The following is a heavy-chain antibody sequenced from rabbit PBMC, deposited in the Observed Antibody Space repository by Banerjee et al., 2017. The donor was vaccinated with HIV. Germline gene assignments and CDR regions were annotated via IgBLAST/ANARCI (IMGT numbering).Heavy chain of an antibody. CDR3: ARSSAVAYGFNL. V-gene: IGHV1S43*01. D-gene: IGHD6-1*01. Sequence: QEQLEESGGGLVTPGRTLTLSCTASGIDFSSYYYMCWVRQAPGKGLEWIACIGTSSGITWYASWVNGRFTISRSTSLNTVTLQMTSLTVADTATYFCARSSAVAYGFNLWGPGTLVTVS. CDR1: GIDFSSYYY. J-gene: IGHJ4*01. CDR2: IGTSSGIT.